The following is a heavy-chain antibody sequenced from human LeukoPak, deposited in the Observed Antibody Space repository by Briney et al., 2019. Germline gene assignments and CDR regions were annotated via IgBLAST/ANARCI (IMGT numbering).Heavy chain of an antibody. V-gene: IGHV4-34*01. Sequence: SETLSLTCAVNGGSFSGDFWSWIRQPPGKGLEWIGEINHSGSTNYNPSLKSRVTISVDTSKNQFSLKLSSVTAADTAVYYCARGIVVVAQLGYYYYYMDVWGKGTTVTISS. CDR3: ARGIVVVAQLGYYYYYMDV. CDR2: INHSGST. D-gene: IGHD2-15*01. J-gene: IGHJ6*03. CDR1: GGSFSGDF.